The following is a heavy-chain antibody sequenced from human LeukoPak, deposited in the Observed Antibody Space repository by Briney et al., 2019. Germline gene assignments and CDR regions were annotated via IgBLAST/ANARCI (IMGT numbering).Heavy chain of an antibody. CDR3: ARVYSSTWYSGYLHMDV. Sequence: PGGSLRLSCAASGFTVSSNYVSWVRQAPGKGLEWVSSISWRNIDIEYADSVKGRFTISRDNDKKSLYLQMNSLRVEDTAVYYCARVYSSTWYSGYLHMDVWGKGTTVTVSS. J-gene: IGHJ6*03. D-gene: IGHD6-13*01. CDR1: GFTVSSNY. CDR2: ISWRNIDI. V-gene: IGHV3-21*01.